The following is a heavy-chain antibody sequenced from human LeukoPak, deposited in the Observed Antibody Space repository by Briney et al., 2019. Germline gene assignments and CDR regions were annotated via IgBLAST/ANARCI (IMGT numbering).Heavy chain of an antibody. CDR2: ISTYDGDT. J-gene: IGHJ4*02. CDR1: GYTYTKFA. Sequence: ASVKVSCKGFGYTYTKFAISWVRQAPGQGLEWLGWISTYDGDTKYAQNLQGRVTMTRDTSTNTAYMELRSLRSDDTAVYYCARWGGEEVRGVIPFDYWGQGTLVTVSS. D-gene: IGHD3-10*01. V-gene: IGHV1-18*01. CDR3: ARWGGEEVRGVIPFDY.